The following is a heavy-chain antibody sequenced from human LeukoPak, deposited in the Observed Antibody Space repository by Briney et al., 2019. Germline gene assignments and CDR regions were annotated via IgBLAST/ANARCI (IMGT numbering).Heavy chain of an antibody. Sequence: GGSLRPSCAASGFTFSSYWMHWVRQAPGKGLVWVSRINSDGSSTSYADSVKGRFTISRDNAKDTLYLQMNSLRAEDTAVYYCARAGSRYCSGGSCYFHYWGQGTLVTVSS. J-gene: IGHJ4*02. CDR2: INSDGSST. CDR1: GFTFSSYW. V-gene: IGHV3-74*01. CDR3: ARAGSRYCSGGSCYFHY. D-gene: IGHD2-15*01.